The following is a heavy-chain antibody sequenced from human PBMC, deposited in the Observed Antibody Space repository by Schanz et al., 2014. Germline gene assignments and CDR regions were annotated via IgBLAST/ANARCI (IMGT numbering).Heavy chain of an antibody. V-gene: IGHV1-18*01. D-gene: IGHD6-13*01. CDR3: ASSGAGYSSSWDFDD. CDR2: ISAYNGNT. Sequence: QVQLVQSGAEVKKPGASVKVSCKASGYTFTSYGINWVRQAPGQGLEWMGWISAYNGNTNYAQKLQGRVTITADKSTFTAYMDVSSLRSEDTAVYYCASSGAGYSSSWDFDDWGQGTLVTVSS. J-gene: IGHJ4*02. CDR1: GYTFTSYG.